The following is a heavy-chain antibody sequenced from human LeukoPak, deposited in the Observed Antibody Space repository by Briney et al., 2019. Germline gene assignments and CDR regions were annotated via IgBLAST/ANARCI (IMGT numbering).Heavy chain of an antibody. J-gene: IGHJ5*02. V-gene: IGHV3-74*01. CDR1: GFTFSNYW. Sequence: GGSLRLSCAASGFTFSNYWMHWVRQAPGKGLVWVSRIKSDGSITNYADSVKGRLTISRDNAKNTLYLQMNSLRAEDTAVYYCARRGAVGGFDPWGQGTLVTVSS. CDR2: IKSDGSIT. CDR3: ARRGAVGGFDP. D-gene: IGHD1-26*01.